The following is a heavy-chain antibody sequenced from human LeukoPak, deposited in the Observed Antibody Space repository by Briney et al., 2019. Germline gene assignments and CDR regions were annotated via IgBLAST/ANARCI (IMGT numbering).Heavy chain of an antibody. V-gene: IGHV1-69*13. Sequence: GASVKVSCKASGGTFSSYAISWVRQAPGQGLEWMGGIIPIFGTANYAQKFQGRVTITADESTSTAYMELSSLRSEDTAVYYCASPWWSVRGYSGYDLYYYYYGMDVWGQGTTVTVSS. J-gene: IGHJ6*02. CDR1: GGTFSSYA. CDR3: ASPWWSVRGYSGYDLYYYYYGMDV. CDR2: IIPIFGTA. D-gene: IGHD5-12*01.